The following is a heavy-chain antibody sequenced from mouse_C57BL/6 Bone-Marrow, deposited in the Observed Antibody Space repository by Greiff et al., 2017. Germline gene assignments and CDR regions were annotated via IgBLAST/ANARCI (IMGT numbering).Heavy chain of an antibody. V-gene: IGHV5-17*01. CDR2: ISSGSSTI. Sequence: EVQVVESGGGLVKPGGSLKLSCAASGFTFSDYGMHWVRQAPEKGLEWVAYISSGSSTIYYADTVKGRFTISRDNAKNTLFLQMTSLRSEDTAMYYCARGDYGSSYGDFDYWGQGTTLTVSS. D-gene: IGHD1-1*01. J-gene: IGHJ2*01. CDR1: GFTFSDYG. CDR3: ARGDYGSSYGDFDY.